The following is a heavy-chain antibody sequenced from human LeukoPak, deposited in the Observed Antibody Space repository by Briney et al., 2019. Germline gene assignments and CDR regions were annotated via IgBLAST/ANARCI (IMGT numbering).Heavy chain of an antibody. D-gene: IGHD2-15*01. CDR1: GGTFSSFT. J-gene: IGHJ5*02. CDR3: ARTLGYCSGDSCFGNNWFDP. V-gene: IGHV1-69*13. Sequence: SVKVSCKASGGTFSSFTITWVRQAPGQGLEWMGGIIPIFDTPTYAQKFQGRVTITADEPTSTAYLELSSLRSEDTAVYYCARTLGYCSGDSCFGNNWFDPWGQGTLVTVSS. CDR2: IIPIFDTP.